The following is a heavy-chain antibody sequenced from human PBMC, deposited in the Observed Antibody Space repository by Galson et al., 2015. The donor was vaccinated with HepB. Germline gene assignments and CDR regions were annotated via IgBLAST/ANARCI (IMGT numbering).Heavy chain of an antibody. V-gene: IGHV4-39*01. CDR3: ARLLGDWFDP. J-gene: IGHJ5*02. CDR1: GGSISSSSYY. CDR2: IYYSGST. Sequence: ETLSLTCTVSGGSISSSSYYWGWIRQPPGKGLEWIGSIYYSGSTYYNPSLKSRFTISVDTSKNQFSLKLSSVTAADTAVYYCARLLGDWFDPWGQGTLVTVSS. D-gene: IGHD2-21*01.